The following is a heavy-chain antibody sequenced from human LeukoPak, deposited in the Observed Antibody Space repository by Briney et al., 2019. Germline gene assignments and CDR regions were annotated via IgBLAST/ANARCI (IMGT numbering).Heavy chain of an antibody. J-gene: IGHJ4*02. CDR1: GLTFSSYA. V-gene: IGHV3-30-3*01. CDR2: ISYDGSND. D-gene: IGHD5-24*01. Sequence: GGSLRLSCAASGLTFSSYAMHWVRQAPGKGLEWVAVISYDGSNDYYADSVKGRFTISRDRSKNTLYLQMNSLRAADTAAYYCARAGWMATISHPLDYWGQGTLVTVSS. CDR3: ARAGWMATISHPLDY.